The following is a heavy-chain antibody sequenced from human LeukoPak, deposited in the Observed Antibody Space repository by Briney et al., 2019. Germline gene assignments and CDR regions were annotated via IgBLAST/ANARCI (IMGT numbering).Heavy chain of an antibody. Sequence: PSETLSLTCTVSGGSIRSSYYHWGWIRQPPGKGLEWIGSIYDSGSTYYNPSLKSRVTISVDTSKNQFSLKLNSVTAADTAVYYCARGSYYDFWSGYYPFDYWGQGTLVTVSS. CDR2: IYDSGST. CDR3: ARGSYYDFWSGYYPFDY. V-gene: IGHV4-39*01. J-gene: IGHJ4*02. D-gene: IGHD3-3*01. CDR1: GGSIRSSYYH.